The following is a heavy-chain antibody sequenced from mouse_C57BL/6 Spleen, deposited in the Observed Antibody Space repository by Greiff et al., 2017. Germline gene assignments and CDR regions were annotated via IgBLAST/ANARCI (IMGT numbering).Heavy chain of an antibody. Sequence: EVMLVESGGGLVQPGGSLKLSCAASGFTFSDYYMYWVRQTPEKRLEWVAYISNGGGSTYYPDTVKGRFTISRDNAKNTLYLQMSRLKSEDTAMYYCARHEQDGYYYAMDYGGQGTSVTVSS. CDR2: ISNGGGST. CDR3: ARHEQDGYYYAMDY. D-gene: IGHD2-3*01. CDR1: GFTFSDYY. J-gene: IGHJ4*01. V-gene: IGHV5-12*01.